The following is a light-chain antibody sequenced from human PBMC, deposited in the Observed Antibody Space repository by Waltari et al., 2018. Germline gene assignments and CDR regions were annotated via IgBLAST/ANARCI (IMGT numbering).Light chain of an antibody. CDR2: QDN. Sequence: SYELTQPPSVSVSPGQTASLTCPGYKWGDKYASWYQQKPGQSPVLVIYQDNKRPSGIPERISGSNSGNTATLTISVTQTMDEADYYCQAWDSRTVEVVFGGGTKLTVL. V-gene: IGLV3-1*01. CDR3: QAWDSRTVEVV. CDR1: KWGDKY. J-gene: IGLJ2*01.